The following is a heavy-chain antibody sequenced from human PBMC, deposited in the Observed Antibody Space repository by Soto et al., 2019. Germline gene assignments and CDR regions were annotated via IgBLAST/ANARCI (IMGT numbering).Heavy chain of an antibody. Sequence: SGPTLVNTTATLTLTCTVSGLSLSNGKLGVSWIRQPPGKALEWLAHIFSSDDKSYSTSLRSRLTISKGTSRSQVVRTMTNLDTRDSATYYCALIKDCSRTDCYLAPFDPWGQGTLFTVSS. CDR2: IFSSDDK. J-gene: IGHJ5*02. CDR3: ALIKDCSRTDCYLAPFDP. V-gene: IGHV2-26*01. CDR1: GLSLSNGKLG. D-gene: IGHD2-2*01.